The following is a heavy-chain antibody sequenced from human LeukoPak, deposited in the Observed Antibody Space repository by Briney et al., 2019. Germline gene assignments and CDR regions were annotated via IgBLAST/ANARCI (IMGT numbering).Heavy chain of an antibody. CDR2: IIPIFGRA. D-gene: IGHD6-19*01. J-gene: IGHJ5*02. V-gene: IGHV1-69*05. CDR3: ARDKLGTVAGNINWFDP. CDR1: GGTFSSYA. Sequence: ASVKVSCKASGGTFSSYAISWVRQAPGQGLEWMGRIIPIFGRANYAQKFQGRVTITTDESTSTAYMELSSLRSEDTAVYYCARDKLGTVAGNINWFDPWGQGTLVTVSS.